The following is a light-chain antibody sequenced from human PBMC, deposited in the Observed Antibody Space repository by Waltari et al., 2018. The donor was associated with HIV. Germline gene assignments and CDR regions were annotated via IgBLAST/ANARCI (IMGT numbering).Light chain of an antibody. CDR2: EVS. Sequence: QSALTHPASVSGSPGQSISISCTGTSSDVGSYNLLSWYQQHPGKAPKLMIYEVSKRPSGVSNRFSGSKSGNTASLTISGLQAEDEADYYCCSYAGSSTFVVFGGGTKLTVL. V-gene: IGLV2-23*02. J-gene: IGLJ3*02. CDR3: CSYAGSSTFVV. CDR1: SSDVGSYNL.